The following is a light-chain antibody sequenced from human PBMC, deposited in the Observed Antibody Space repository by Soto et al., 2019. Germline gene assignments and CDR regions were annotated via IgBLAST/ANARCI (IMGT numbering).Light chain of an antibody. CDR1: QSVSSN. CDR2: GAS. CDR3: QQYNNWPLT. J-gene: IGKJ4*01. V-gene: IGKV3-15*01. Sequence: EIVMTQSPVNLSMSPGERATLSCRASQSVSSNLAWYQQKPGQAPRLLIYGASTRATGMPARFSGSGSGTEFTLTISSLQSEDFAVYYCQQYNNWPLTFGGGTKVDI.